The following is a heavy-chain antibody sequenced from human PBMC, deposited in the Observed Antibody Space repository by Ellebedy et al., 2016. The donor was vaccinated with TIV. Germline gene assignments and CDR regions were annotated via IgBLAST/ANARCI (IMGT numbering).Heavy chain of an antibody. J-gene: IGHJ4*02. V-gene: IGHV3-48*02. Sequence: GESLKISCAASGFTFSTYSMSWVRQAPGKGLEWLSYISGSSRAIRYADSVKGRCTISRDNAKNLLYLQMNSLRDEDTAVYYCARDQETGITVVVVDRFDSWGQGTQVTVSS. CDR3: ARDQETGITVVVVDRFDS. D-gene: IGHD3-22*01. CDR1: GFTFSTYS. CDR2: ISGSSRAI.